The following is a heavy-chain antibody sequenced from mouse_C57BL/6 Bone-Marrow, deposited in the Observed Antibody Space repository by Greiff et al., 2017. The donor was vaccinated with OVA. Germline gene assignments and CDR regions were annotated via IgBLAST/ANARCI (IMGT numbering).Heavy chain of an antibody. V-gene: IGHV1-81*01. J-gene: IGHJ4*01. Sequence: QVQLKESGAELARPGASVKLSCKASGYTFTSYGISWVKQRTGQGLEWIGEICPRSGTTYYNEQFKGQATQTADKCASTAYMELRSLTSEDSAVYFCARVLFYAMDYWGQGTPVTVSA. CDR3: ARVLFYAMDY. CDR1: GYTFTSYG. CDR2: ICPRSGTT. D-gene: IGHD6-1*01.